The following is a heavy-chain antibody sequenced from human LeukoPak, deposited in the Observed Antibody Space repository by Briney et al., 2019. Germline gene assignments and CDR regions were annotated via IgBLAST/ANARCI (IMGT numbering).Heavy chain of an antibody. CDR2: IYPGDSDT. V-gene: IGHV5-51*01. Sequence: GESLKISCKGSGYSFTSYWIGWVRQMPGKGLEWMGIIYPGDSDTRYSPSFQGQVTISADKSISTAYLQWSSLKASHTAMYYCARKVVGGYCYYYYYYMDVWGKGTTVTISS. J-gene: IGHJ6*03. CDR1: GYSFTSYW. D-gene: IGHD2-2*01. CDR3: ARKVVGGYCYYYYYYMDV.